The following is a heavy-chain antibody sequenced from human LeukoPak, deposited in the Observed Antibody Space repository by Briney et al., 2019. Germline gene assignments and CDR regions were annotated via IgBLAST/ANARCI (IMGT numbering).Heavy chain of an antibody. CDR2: ISVYNGNT. CDR3: ARDLISSSGYHFGGDY. CDR1: GCTFTSYA. D-gene: IGHD3-22*01. Sequence: ASVKVSCKASGCTFTSYAISWVRQAPGQGLEWMGWISVYNGNTNYAQNLQGRVTMTTDTSTSTAYMELTSLRSDDTAMYYCARDLISSSGYHFGGDYWGQGTLVTVSS. J-gene: IGHJ4*02. V-gene: IGHV1-18*01.